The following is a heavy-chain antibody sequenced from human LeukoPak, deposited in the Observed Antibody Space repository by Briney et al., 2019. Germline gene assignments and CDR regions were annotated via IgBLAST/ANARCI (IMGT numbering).Heavy chain of an antibody. V-gene: IGHV1-2*02. CDR1: GYTFTSYD. CDR2: INPNSGGT. CDR3: AREYGDYEVGY. D-gene: IGHD4-17*01. J-gene: IGHJ4*02. Sequence: GASVKVSCKASGYTFTSYDINWVRQAPGQGLEWMGWINPNSGGTNYAQKFQGRVTMTRDTSISTAYMELSRLRSDDTAVYYCAREYGDYEVGYWGQGTLVTVSS.